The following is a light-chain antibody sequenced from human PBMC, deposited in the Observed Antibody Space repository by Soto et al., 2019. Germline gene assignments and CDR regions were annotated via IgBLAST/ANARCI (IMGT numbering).Light chain of an antibody. V-gene: IGKV3-15*01. CDR2: GAS. CDR1: QRVSSN. J-gene: IGKJ1*01. Sequence: EIVMTQSPATLSVSPGERATLSCRASQRVSSNLAWYQQKLGQAPRLLIYGASTRATGIPARFSGSGSGTEFTLTISSLQSEDFAVYYCQQYNNWPLAFGQGTKVEIK. CDR3: QQYNNWPLA.